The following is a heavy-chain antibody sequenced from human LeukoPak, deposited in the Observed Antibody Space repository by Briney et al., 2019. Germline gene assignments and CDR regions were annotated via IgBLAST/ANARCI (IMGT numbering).Heavy chain of an antibody. CDR1: GGSISSYY. Sequence: SETLSLTYTVSGGSISSYYWSWIRQPPGKGLEWIGYIYYSGSTNYNPSLKSRVTISVDTSKNQFSLKLSSVTAADTAVYYCARAIAAAGLYYFDYWGQGTLVTVSS. CDR3: ARAIAAAGLYYFDY. D-gene: IGHD6-13*01. V-gene: IGHV4-59*01. J-gene: IGHJ4*02. CDR2: IYYSGST.